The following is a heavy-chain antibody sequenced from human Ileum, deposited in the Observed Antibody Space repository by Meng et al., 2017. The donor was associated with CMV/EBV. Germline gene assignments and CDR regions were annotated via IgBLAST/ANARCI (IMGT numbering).Heavy chain of an antibody. CDR3: GRAPDF. J-gene: IGHJ4*02. CDR2: VYYSGTT. V-gene: IGHV4-39*07. Sequence: SETLSLTCSVSDGFINSDALYWGWIRQPPGKGLEWIGSVYYSGTTYYNPSLKSRVTISMDTAKKRFSLRLTSVTAADTAIYYCGRAPDFRDQGTLVTVS. CDR1: DGFINSDALY.